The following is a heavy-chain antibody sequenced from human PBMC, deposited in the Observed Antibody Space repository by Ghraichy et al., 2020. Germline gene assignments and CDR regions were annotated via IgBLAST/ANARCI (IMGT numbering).Heavy chain of an antibody. D-gene: IGHD3-3*01. CDR1: GGSISRSY. CDR3: ARDWSGYYADSAWFDP. Sequence: SETLSLTCTVSGGSISRSYWSWIRQPPGKGLEWIGHIYDSGSTNYNPSLKSRVTISVDSSKNQFSLKLSSVTAADTVVYYCARDWSGYYADSAWFDPWGQGTLVTVSS. J-gene: IGHJ5*02. CDR2: IYDSGST. V-gene: IGHV4-59*01.